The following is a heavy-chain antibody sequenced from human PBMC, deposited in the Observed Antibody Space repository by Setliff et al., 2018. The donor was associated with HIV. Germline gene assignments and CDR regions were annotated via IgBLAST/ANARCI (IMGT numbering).Heavy chain of an antibody. Sequence: SETLSLTCAVSDYSISSGYYWGWIRQPPGKGLEWIGSIYYSGSTYYNPSLKSRVTISVDTSKNQFSLKLNSVTAADTALYYCARGPYCSGGSCYSSLDYWGQGTLVTVSS. J-gene: IGHJ4*02. CDR1: DYSISSGYY. CDR3: ARGPYCSGGSCYSSLDY. V-gene: IGHV4-38-2*01. CDR2: IYYSGST. D-gene: IGHD2-15*01.